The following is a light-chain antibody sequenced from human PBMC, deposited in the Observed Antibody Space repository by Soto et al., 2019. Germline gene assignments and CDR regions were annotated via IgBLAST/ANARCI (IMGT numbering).Light chain of an antibody. CDR1: SSDVGGYHY. V-gene: IGLV2-8*01. CDR3: SSYAGSNNLVV. Sequence: QSALTQPPSASGSPGQSVTISCTGTSSDVGGYHYVSWYQQHPGKAPKLMIYEVSKRPSGVPDRFSGSKYGNTASLTVSGLKEEDESDYYCSSYAGSNNLVVFGGGTKLTVL. J-gene: IGLJ2*01. CDR2: EVS.